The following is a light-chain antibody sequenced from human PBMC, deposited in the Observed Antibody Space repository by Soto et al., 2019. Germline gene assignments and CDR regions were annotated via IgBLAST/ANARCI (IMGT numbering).Light chain of an antibody. J-gene: IGKJ3*01. V-gene: IGKV1-5*01. CDR2: DAS. Sequence: DIQMTQSPSTLSASVGDRVTITCRASQSISSWLAWYQQKPGKAPKLLIYDASSLESGVPSRFSGSGSGTEFTLTISSLQPDDFATYYCQQYNSYPPFVGPGTKVDIK. CDR3: QQYNSYPPF. CDR1: QSISSW.